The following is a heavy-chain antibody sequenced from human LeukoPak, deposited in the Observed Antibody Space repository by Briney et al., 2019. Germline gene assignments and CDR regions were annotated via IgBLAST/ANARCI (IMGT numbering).Heavy chain of an antibody. CDR2: ISSISSTI. D-gene: IGHD2-21*01. CDR3: ARVVVVSVGDY. CDR1: GFTFSSYS. J-gene: IGHJ4*02. V-gene: IGHV3-48*04. Sequence: GGSLRLSCAASGFTFSSYSMNWVRQAPGKGLEWVSYISSISSTIYYADSVKGRFTISRDNAKNSLYLQMNSLRAEDTAVYYCARVVVVSVGDYWGQGTLVTVSS.